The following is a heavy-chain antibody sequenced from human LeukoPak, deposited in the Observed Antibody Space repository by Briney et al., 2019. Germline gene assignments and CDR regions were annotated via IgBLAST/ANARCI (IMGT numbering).Heavy chain of an antibody. CDR3: ARGTYRRATSYYFDY. CDR2: ISAYNGNT. CDR1: GYTFTSYG. J-gene: IGHJ4*02. D-gene: IGHD1-26*01. Sequence: ASVKVSCKASGYTFTSYGISWVRQAPGQGLEWMGWISAYNGNTNYAQKLQGRVTMTTDTSTSTAYMELRSLRSDDTAVYYCARGTYRRATSYYFDYWGQGTLVTVSS. V-gene: IGHV1-18*01.